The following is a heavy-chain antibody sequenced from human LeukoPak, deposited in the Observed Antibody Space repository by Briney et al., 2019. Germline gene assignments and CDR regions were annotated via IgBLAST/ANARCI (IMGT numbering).Heavy chain of an antibody. Sequence: SQTLSLTCTVSGGSISSGGYYWSWIRQHPGKGLEWIGYIYYSGSTYYNPSLKSRVTISVDTSKNQFSLKLSSVTAADTAVYYCARGRDGYTNFDYWGQGTLVTVFS. CDR1: GGSISSGGYY. D-gene: IGHD5-24*01. V-gene: IGHV4-31*03. CDR3: ARGRDGYTNFDY. CDR2: IYYSGST. J-gene: IGHJ4*02.